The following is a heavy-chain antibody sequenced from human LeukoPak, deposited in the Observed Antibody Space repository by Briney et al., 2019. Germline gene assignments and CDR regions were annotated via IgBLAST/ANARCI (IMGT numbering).Heavy chain of an antibody. Sequence: GGSLRLSCAASGFTVSSNYMSWVRQAPGKGLEWVSVIYSGGSTYYADSVKGRFTISRDNSKNTLYLQMNSLRAEDTAVYYCAKGNTIFGVVIIEYFQHWGQGTLVTVSS. D-gene: IGHD3-3*01. J-gene: IGHJ1*01. CDR2: IYSGGST. V-gene: IGHV3-53*01. CDR1: GFTVSSNY. CDR3: AKGNTIFGVVIIEYFQH.